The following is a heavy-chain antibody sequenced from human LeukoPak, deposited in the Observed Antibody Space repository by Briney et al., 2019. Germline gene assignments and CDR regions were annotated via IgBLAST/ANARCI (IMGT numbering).Heavy chain of an antibody. J-gene: IGHJ3*02. CDR1: GGSISSYY. CDR3: ARQRVPRSLYYYDSSGYYQPGAFDI. V-gene: IGHV4-59*08. CDR2: IYYSGST. D-gene: IGHD3-22*01. Sequence: SETLSLTCTVSGGSISSYYWSWIRQPPGKGLEWIGYIYYSGSTNYNPSLKSRVTISVDTSKNQFSLKLSSVTAADTAVYYCARQRVPRSLYYYDSSGYYQPGAFDIWGQGTMVTVSS.